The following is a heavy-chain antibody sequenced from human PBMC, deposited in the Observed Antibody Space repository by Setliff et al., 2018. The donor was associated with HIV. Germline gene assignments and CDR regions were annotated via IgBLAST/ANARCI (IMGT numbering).Heavy chain of an antibody. CDR1: GGTFSSYA. CDR2: IIPILGIA. Sequence: SVKVSCKASGGTFSSYAISWVRQAPGQGLEWMGGIIPILGIANYAQKFQGRVTITADKSTSTAYMELRSLRSDDTAVYYCARATGAADLWGQGTLVTVSS. J-gene: IGHJ5*02. V-gene: IGHV1-69*10. D-gene: IGHD6-13*01. CDR3: ARATGAADL.